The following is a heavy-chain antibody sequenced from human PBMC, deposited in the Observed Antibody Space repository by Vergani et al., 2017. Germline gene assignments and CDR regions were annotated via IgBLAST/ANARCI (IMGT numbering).Heavy chain of an antibody. Sequence: EVQLVESGGGLVKPGGSLRLSCAASGFTFSSYSMNWVRQAPEKGLELVSSISSSSSYIYYADSVKGRFTISRDNAKNSLYLQMNSLRAEDTAVYYCARARGRSGTDYWGQGTLVTVSS. CDR3: ARARGRSGTDY. D-gene: IGHD1-1*01. CDR2: ISSSSSYI. CDR1: GFTFSSYS. J-gene: IGHJ4*02. V-gene: IGHV3-21*01.